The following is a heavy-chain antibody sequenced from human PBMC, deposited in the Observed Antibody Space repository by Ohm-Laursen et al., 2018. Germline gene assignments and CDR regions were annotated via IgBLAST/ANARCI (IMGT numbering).Heavy chain of an antibody. CDR2: IWYDGSNK. D-gene: IGHD2-21*02. CDR3: ARRSSFEVVTAIYYYGMDV. V-gene: IGHV3-33*01. Sequence: SLRLSCAASGFTFSSYGMHWVRQAPGKGLEWVAVIWYDGSNKYYADSVKGRFTISRDNSKNTLYLQMNSLRAEDTAVYYCARRSSFEVVTAIYYYGMDVWGQGTTVTVSS. CDR1: GFTFSSYG. J-gene: IGHJ6*02.